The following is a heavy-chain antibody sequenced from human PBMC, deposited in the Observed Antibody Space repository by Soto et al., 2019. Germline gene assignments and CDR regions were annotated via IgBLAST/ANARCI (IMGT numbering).Heavy chain of an antibody. CDR3: ARATPAGSADF. V-gene: IGHV4-31*03. Sequence: KPSETLSLTCTVSGGSNIRDGYYWSWIRQHPGKGLEWIVYISYSGSSYSNPSLKSRVTISADTSKNQFSLRLTSVTAADTAVYFCARATPAGSADFWGQGTLVTVSS. CDR1: GGSNIRDGYY. CDR2: ISYSGSS. J-gene: IGHJ4*02. D-gene: IGHD2-2*01.